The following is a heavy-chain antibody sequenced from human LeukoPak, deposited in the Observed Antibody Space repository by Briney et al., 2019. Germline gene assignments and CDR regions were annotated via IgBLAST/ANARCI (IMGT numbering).Heavy chain of an antibody. CDR2: IIPIFGTA. V-gene: IGHV1-69*05. Sequence: AASVKVSCRASGGTFSSYAISWARQAPGQGLEWMGRIIPIFGTANYAQKFQGRVTITTDESTSTAYMELSSLRSEDTAVYYCAVIAVAGKSDPWGQGTLVTVSS. D-gene: IGHD6-19*01. CDR3: AVIAVAGKSDP. J-gene: IGHJ5*02. CDR1: GGTFSSYA.